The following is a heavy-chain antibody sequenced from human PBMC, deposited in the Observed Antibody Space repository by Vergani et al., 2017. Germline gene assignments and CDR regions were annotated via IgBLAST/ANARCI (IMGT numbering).Heavy chain of an antibody. CDR2: IYYSGST. CDR3: AKDISIAATPDAFDI. J-gene: IGHJ3*02. Sequence: QVQLQESGPGLVKPSETLSLTCTVSGGSISSYYWSWIRQPPGKGLEWIGYIYYSGSTNYNPSLKSRVTISVDTSKNQFSLKLSSVTAADTALYYCAKDISIAATPDAFDIWGQGTMVTVSS. CDR1: GGSISSYY. V-gene: IGHV4-59*01. D-gene: IGHD2-15*01.